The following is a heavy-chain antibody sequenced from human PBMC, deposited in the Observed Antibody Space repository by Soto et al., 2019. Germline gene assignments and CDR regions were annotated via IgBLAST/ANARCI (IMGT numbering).Heavy chain of an antibody. J-gene: IGHJ4*02. V-gene: IGHV3-23*01. CDR3: AKSGTSTGWYVFFAS. CDR2: IGDSGAST. Sequence: EVQLLESGGGLVQPGGSLRLSCAASGFTFTNYAMSWVRQAPGKGLEWVSTIGDSGASTYYADSVKGRFTSSRDNSKTSVYLQMNSLRAEDTAAYYCAKSGTSTGWYVFFASWGQGTLVTVSS. CDR1: GFTFTNYA. D-gene: IGHD6-19*01.